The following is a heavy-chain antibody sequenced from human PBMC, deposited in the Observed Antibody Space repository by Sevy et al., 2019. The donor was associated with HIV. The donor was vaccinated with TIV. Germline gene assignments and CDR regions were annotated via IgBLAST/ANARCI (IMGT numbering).Heavy chain of an antibody. CDR2: INPSGGST. CDR1: GYTFTIYY. D-gene: IGHD3-10*01. CDR3: ARDNKKLRGVQTTGYYYYYMDV. V-gene: IGHV1-46*01. J-gene: IGHJ6*03. Sequence: ASVKVSCKASGYTFTIYYMHWVRQAPGQGLEWMGIINPSGGSTRYAQKFQGRVTMTRDTSTSTVYMELSSLRSEDTAVYYCARDNKKLRGVQTTGYYYYYMDVWGKGTTVTVSS.